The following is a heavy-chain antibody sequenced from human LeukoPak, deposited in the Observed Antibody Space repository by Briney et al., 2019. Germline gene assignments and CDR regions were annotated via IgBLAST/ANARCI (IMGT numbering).Heavy chain of an antibody. CDR2: IYYGGST. CDR3: ARRRGIAVAGFDY. V-gene: IGHV4-59*01. CDR1: AGSISSYY. Sequence: SETLSLTCTVSAGSISSYYWSWIRQPPGKGLEWIGYIYYGGSTNYNTSLKSRVTISVDKAKNQFAMKLSAVTAADWAVYYCARRRGIAVAGFDYWGQGTLVTVSS. J-gene: IGHJ4*02. D-gene: IGHD6-19*01.